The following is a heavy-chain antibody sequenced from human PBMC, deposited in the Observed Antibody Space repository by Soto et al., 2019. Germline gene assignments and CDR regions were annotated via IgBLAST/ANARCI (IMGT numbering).Heavy chain of an antibody. Sequence: SVKVSCKASGGTFSSYAISWVRQAPGQGLEWMGGIIPIFGTANYAQKFQGRVTITADKSTSTAYMELSSLRSEDTAVYYCAREWRPPPHADTAMVPPYYYYGMDVWGQGTTVTVSS. CDR2: IIPIFGTA. V-gene: IGHV1-69*06. CDR3: AREWRPPPHADTAMVPPYYYYGMDV. CDR1: GGTFSSYA. J-gene: IGHJ6*02. D-gene: IGHD5-18*01.